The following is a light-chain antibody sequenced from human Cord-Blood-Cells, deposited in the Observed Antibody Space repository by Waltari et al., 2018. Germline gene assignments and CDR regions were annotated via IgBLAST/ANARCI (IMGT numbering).Light chain of an antibody. CDR2: AAS. CDR3: QQSYSTPPWT. V-gene: IGKV1-39*01. CDR1: QSISSY. Sequence: DIQMTQSPSSLSPPVGDRVTITCRASQSISSYLNWYQQKPGKAPKLLIYAASSLQSGVPSRFSGSGSGTDFTLTISSLQPEDFATYYCQQSYSTPPWTFGQGTKVEIK. J-gene: IGKJ1*01.